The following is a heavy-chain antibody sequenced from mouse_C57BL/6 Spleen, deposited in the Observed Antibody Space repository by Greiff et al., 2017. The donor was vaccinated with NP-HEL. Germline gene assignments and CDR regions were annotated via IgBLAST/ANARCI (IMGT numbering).Heavy chain of an antibody. J-gene: IGHJ1*03. CDR3: AGHPRGGNYPFDV. D-gene: IGHD2-1*01. CDR2: IWSDGST. V-gene: IGHV2-6-1*01. CDR1: GFSLTSYG. Sequence: QVQLQQSGPGLVAPSQSLSITCTVSGFSLTSYGVHWVRQPPGKGLEWLVVIWSDGSTTYNSALKSRLSISKDNSKSQVFLKMNSLQTDDTAMYYCAGHPRGGNYPFDVWGTGTTVTVSS.